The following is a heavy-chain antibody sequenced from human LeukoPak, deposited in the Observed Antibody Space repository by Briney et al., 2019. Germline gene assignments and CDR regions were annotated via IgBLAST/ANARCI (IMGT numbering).Heavy chain of an antibody. Sequence: SQTLSLTCTVSGGSISSGSYYWSWIRQPAGKGLEWIGRIYTSGSTNYNPSLKSRVTISVDTSKNQFSLKLSSVTAADTAVYHCARDGLGMVTFYFDYWGQGTLVTVSS. CDR3: ARDGLGMVTFYFDY. CDR1: GGSISSGSYY. V-gene: IGHV4-61*02. CDR2: IYTSGST. J-gene: IGHJ4*02. D-gene: IGHD5-24*01.